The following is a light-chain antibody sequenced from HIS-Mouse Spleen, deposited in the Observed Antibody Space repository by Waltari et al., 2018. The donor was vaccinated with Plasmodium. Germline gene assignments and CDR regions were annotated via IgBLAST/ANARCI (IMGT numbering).Light chain of an antibody. CDR1: QGISSY. Sequence: AIRMTQSPSSLSASTGDRVTITCRASQGISSYLAWYQQKPGKAPKLLIYAASILQSGVPSSFSGSGSGTDFTLTISFLQSEDFATYYCQQYYSYPLTFGGGTKVEIK. CDR2: AAS. CDR3: QQYYSYPLT. J-gene: IGKJ4*01. V-gene: IGKV1-8*01.